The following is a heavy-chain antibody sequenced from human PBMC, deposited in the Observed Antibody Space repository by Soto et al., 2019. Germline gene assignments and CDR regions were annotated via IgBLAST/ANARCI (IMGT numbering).Heavy chain of an antibody. CDR3: ARGAPFVVPAAMLGSFDY. J-gene: IGHJ4*02. D-gene: IGHD2-2*01. V-gene: IGHV3-23*01. CDR2: ISGSGGST. Sequence: GGSLRLSCAASGFTFSSYAMSWVRQAPGKGLEWVSAISGSGGSTYYADSVKGRFTISRDNSKNTLYLQMNSLRAEDTAVYYCARGAPFVVPAAMLGSFDYWGQGTLVTVSS. CDR1: GFTFSSYA.